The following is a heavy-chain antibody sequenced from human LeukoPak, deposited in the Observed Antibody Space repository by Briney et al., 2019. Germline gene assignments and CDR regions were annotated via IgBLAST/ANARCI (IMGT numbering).Heavy chain of an antibody. CDR2: IRSKAFGGTI. D-gene: IGHD6-13*01. Sequence: GGSLRLSCTASGFTFGDYATSWVRQAPGKGLEWVGFIRSKAFGGTIEYAASVKGRFTISRDDSKSIASLQMNSLKTEDTAVYFCARDLVAAAASSYYYYGMDVWGQGTSVTVSS. V-gene: IGHV3-49*04. J-gene: IGHJ6*02. CDR1: GFTFGDYA. CDR3: ARDLVAAAASSYYYYGMDV.